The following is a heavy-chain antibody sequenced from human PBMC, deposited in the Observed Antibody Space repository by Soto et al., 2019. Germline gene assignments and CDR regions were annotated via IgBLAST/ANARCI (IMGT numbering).Heavy chain of an antibody. J-gene: IGHJ5*02. V-gene: IGHV3-23*01. CDR2: VSNSGTST. D-gene: IGHD2-15*01. CDR1: GFMFSGYG. CDR3: VKDLAASGWFDP. Sequence: EVQLLESGGGLAQPGESLTLSCAASGFMFSGYGMSWVRQAPGKGLEWVSAVSNSGTSTSYADSVKGRFTISRDNSKNTLYLQMSSLGAEDTALYYCVKDLAASGWFDPWGQGTLVIVSS.